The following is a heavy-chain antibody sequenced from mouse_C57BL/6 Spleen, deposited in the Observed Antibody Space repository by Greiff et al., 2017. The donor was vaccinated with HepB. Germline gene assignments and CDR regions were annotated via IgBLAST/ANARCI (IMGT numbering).Heavy chain of an antibody. CDR3: ARLCLITTVGSAMDY. J-gene: IGHJ4*01. V-gene: IGHV1-69*01. Sequence: VQLQQPGAELVMPGASVKLSCKASGYTFTSYWMHWVKQRPGQGLEWIGEIDPSDSYTNYNQKFKGKSTLTVDKSSSTAYMQLSSLTSEDSAVYYCARLCLITTVGSAMDYWGQGTSVTVSS. CDR2: IDPSDSYT. CDR1: GYTFTSYW. D-gene: IGHD1-1*01.